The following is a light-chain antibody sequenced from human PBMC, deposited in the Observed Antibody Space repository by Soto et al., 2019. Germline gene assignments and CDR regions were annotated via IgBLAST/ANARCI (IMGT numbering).Light chain of an antibody. J-gene: IGKJ2*01. CDR2: GAS. CDR3: QQYGSSPHT. CDR1: QSVSGSY. V-gene: IGKV3-20*01. Sequence: EIVLTQSPGTLSLSPGERATLSCRASQSVSGSYLAWYQQKTGQAPRLLIYGASSRATGIPDRFSGSGSGTDFTLTISRLEPEDFAVYYCQQYGSSPHTFGQGTKLEIK.